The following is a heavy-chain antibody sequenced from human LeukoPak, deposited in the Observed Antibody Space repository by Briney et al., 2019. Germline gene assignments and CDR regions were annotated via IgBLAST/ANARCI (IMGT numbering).Heavy chain of an antibody. D-gene: IGHD2-2*01. Sequence: SGTLSLTCAVSGGSISSSNWWSWVRQPPGKGLEWIGEIYHSGSTNYNPSLKSRVTISVDKSKNQFSLKLSSVTAADTAVYYCARRISSVDCSSTSCYARPYYFDYWGQGTLVTVSS. J-gene: IGHJ4*02. CDR3: ARRISSVDCSSTSCYARPYYFDY. CDR2: IYHSGST. CDR1: GGSISSSNW. V-gene: IGHV4-4*02.